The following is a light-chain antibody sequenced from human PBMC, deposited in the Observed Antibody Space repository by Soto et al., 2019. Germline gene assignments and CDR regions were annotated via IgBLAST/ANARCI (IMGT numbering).Light chain of an antibody. CDR1: QSVSSN. Sequence: EIVMTQSPATLSVSPGERATLSCRASQSVSSNLAWYQQKPGQAPRLLIYAASARATGFPTRFSGSGSGAEFTLIISSLQSEDFAVYYCQQYNNWPFTFGQGTKLEIK. J-gene: IGKJ2*01. CDR2: AAS. V-gene: IGKV3-15*01. CDR3: QQYNNWPFT.